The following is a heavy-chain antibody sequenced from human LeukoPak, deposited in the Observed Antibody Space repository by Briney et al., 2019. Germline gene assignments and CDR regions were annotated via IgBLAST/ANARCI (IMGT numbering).Heavy chain of an antibody. CDR3: ARGPPPDFDY. Sequence: SETLSLTCAVYGGSFSGYYWSWIRQPPGKGLEWIGYIYYSGSTNYNPSLKSRVTISVDTSKNQFSLKLSSVTAADTAVYYCARGPPPDFDYWGRGTLVTVSS. CDR2: IYYSGST. V-gene: IGHV4-59*01. J-gene: IGHJ4*02. CDR1: GGSFSGYY.